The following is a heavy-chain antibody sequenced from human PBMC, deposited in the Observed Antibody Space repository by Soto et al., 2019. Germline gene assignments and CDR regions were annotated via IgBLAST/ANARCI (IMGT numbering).Heavy chain of an antibody. Sequence: SETLSLTCTVSGGSIISYYWSWIRQPPGKGLEWIGYIYYSGSTNYNPSLKSRVTISVDTSKNQFSLKLSSVTAADTAVYYCARLADYWGQGTLVTVSS. CDR2: IYYSGST. CDR1: GGSIISYY. V-gene: IGHV4-59*08. J-gene: IGHJ4*02. CDR3: ARLADY.